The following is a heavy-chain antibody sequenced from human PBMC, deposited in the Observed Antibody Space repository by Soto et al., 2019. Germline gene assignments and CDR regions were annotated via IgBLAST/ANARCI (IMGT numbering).Heavy chain of an antibody. Sequence: QVQLVESGGGVVQPGRSLRLSCAASGFTFSSYGMHWVRQAPGKGLEWVAVISYDGSNKYYADSVKGRFTISRDNSKNTLYLQMNSLRAEDTAVYYCAKDFGPYSSSWYFDYWGQGTLVTVSS. D-gene: IGHD6-13*01. CDR3: AKDFGPYSSSWYFDY. CDR2: ISYDGSNK. CDR1: GFTFSSYG. J-gene: IGHJ4*02. V-gene: IGHV3-30*18.